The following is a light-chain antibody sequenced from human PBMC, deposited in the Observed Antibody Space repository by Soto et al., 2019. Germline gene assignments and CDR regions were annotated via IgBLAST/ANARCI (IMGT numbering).Light chain of an antibody. J-gene: IGLJ1*01. V-gene: IGLV2-23*02. Sequence: QPVLTQPASVSGSPGQSITISCTGTSSDVGSYNLVSWYQQYPGKAPKLMISEVSKRLSGVSNRFSGSKSGNTASLTISGLQAEDEADYYCCSYAGSITSAYVFGTGTKLTVL. CDR2: EVS. CDR3: CSYAGSITSAYV. CDR1: SSDVGSYNL.